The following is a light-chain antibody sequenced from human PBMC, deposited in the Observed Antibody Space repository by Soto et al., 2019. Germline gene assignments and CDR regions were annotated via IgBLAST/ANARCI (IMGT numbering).Light chain of an antibody. V-gene: IGKV1-33*01. CDR2: DAS. CDR3: QQYENLPT. Sequence: DIQMTQSPSSLSASVGDRGPITCQASQNINNYLNWYQQKPGRAPKLLIYDASNLEAGVPSRFRGSGSGTDFTFTISRLQPEDIATYYCQQYENLPTYGQGRRREIK. CDR1: QNINNY. J-gene: IGKJ5*01.